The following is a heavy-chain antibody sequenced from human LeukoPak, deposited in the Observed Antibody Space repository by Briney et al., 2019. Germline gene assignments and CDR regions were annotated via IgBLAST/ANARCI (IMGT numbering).Heavy chain of an antibody. D-gene: IGHD2-2*01. J-gene: IGHJ5*02. CDR2: INPFNANT. CDR3: ARDFTPPHCTSTSCPRGGWFDP. V-gene: IGHV1-18*01. CDR1: GYTFNSYG. Sequence: ASVKVSCKASGYTFNSYGITWVRQAPGQGLEWMGWINPFNANTAYAQNLQDRVTMTTDTSTNTAYMDLRSLGSDDTAVYYCARDFTPPHCTSTSCPRGGWFDPWGQGTLVTVSS.